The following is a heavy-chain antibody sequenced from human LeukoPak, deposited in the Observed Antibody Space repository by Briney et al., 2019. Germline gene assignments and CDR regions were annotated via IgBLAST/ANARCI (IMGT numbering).Heavy chain of an antibody. J-gene: IGHJ4*02. CDR3: ARVLTYSSGYYYWKPTTGSPYYFDY. CDR2: ISSSSSYI. D-gene: IGHD3-22*01. CDR1: GFTFSSYS. V-gene: IGHV3-21*01. Sequence: GGSLRLSCAASGFTFSSYSMNWVRQAPGKGLEWVSSISSSSSYIYYADSVKGRFTISRDNAKNSLYLQMNSLRAEDTAVYYCARVLTYSSGYYYWKPTTGSPYYFDYWGQGNLVTVSS.